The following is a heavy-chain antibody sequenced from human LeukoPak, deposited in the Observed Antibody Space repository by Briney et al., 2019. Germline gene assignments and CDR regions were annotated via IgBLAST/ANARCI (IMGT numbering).Heavy chain of an antibody. CDR2: IYYSGST. J-gene: IGHJ4*02. CDR3: ARHLIVQRLSTPGDY. V-gene: IGHV4-39*01. D-gene: IGHD6-25*01. CDR1: GGSISSSSYY. Sequence: SETLSLTCTVSGGSISSSSYYWGWIRQPPGKGLEWIGSIYYSGSTYYNPSLKSRVTISVDTSKNQFSLKLSSVTAADTAVYYCARHLIVQRLSTPGDYWGRGTLVTVSS.